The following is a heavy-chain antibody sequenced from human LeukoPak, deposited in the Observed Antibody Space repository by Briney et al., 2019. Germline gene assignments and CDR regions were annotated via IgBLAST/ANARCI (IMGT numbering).Heavy chain of an antibody. V-gene: IGHV3-23*01. CDR3: AKWGDYDILTGYYVSDF. CDR1: GFIFRNYA. CDR2: ITGSGDTT. D-gene: IGHD3-9*01. J-gene: IGHJ4*02. Sequence: PGASLRLSCAASGFIFRNYAMSWVRQAPGKGLEWVSAITGSGDTTYYADSVKGRFTISRDNSKNKLYVEMNTLRAEDTAVYYCAKWGDYDILTGYYVSDFWGQGTLVTVSS.